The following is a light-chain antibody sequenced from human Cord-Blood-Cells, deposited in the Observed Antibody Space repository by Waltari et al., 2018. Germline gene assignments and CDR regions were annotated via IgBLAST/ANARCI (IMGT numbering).Light chain of an antibody. Sequence: DVVMPQSPLSLPATLGQPASTSCRTSQSLVYSGGNTYLNWFQQRPGQSPRRLICKVSNRDSGVPDRFRGSGSGTEFTLKISRVEAEDVGIYYCMRGTRWPAYTFGQGTKLEIK. CDR1: QSLVYSGGNTY. CDR2: KVS. CDR3: MRGTRWPAYT. J-gene: IGKJ2*01. V-gene: IGKV2-30*01.